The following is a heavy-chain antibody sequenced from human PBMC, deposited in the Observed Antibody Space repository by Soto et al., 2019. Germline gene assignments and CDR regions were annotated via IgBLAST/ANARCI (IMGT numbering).Heavy chain of an antibody. CDR3: ARGLRYSGYDYSWFDP. CDR1: GGSISSYY. CDR2: IYYSGST. V-gene: IGHV4-59*01. J-gene: IGHJ5*02. Sequence: PSETLSLTCTVSGGSISSYYWSWIRQPPGKGLEWIGYIYYSGSTNYNPSLKSRVTISVDTSKNQFSLKLSSVTAADTAVYYCARGLRYSGYDYSWFDPWGQGTLVTV. D-gene: IGHD5-12*01.